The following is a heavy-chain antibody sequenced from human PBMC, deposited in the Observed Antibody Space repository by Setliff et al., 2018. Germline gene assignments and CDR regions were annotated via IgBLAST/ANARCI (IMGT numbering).Heavy chain of an antibody. CDR2: INNYNTNT. J-gene: IGHJ4*02. CDR1: GYTFTNYG. Sequence: ASVKVSCKASGYTFTNYGITWVRQAPGQGLEWMGWINNYNTNTKYAQKLQGRVTMTTDTSTSTAYMELRSLRSDDTAIYYCARINFYVSSGYYYAPDYWGPGTLVTVSS. V-gene: IGHV1-18*01. D-gene: IGHD3-22*01. CDR3: ARINFYVSSGYYYAPDY.